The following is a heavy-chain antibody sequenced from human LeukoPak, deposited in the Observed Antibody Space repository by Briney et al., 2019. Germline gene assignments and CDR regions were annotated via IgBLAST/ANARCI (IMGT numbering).Heavy chain of an antibody. CDR3: AKDRIFGVAKDAFDI. V-gene: IGHV3-30*02. CDR1: GSTFSSYG. CDR2: IRYDGSNK. J-gene: IGHJ3*02. Sequence: GGSLRLSCAASGSTFSSYGMHWVRQAPGKGLEWVAFIRYDGSNKYYADSVKGRFTISRDNSKNTLYLQMNSLRAEDTAVYYCAKDRIFGVAKDAFDIWGQGPMVTVSS. D-gene: IGHD3-3*01.